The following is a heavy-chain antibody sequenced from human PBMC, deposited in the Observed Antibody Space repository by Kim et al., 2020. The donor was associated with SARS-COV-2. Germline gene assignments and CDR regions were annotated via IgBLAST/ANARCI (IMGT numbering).Heavy chain of an antibody. V-gene: IGHV1-69*13. CDR3: ARGIGLVGVPAAYDY. J-gene: IGHJ4*02. Sequence: SVKVSCKASGGTFSSYAISWVRQAPGQGLEWMGGIIPIFGTANYAQKFQGRVTITADESTSTAYMELSSLRSEDTAVYYCARGIGLVGVPAAYDYWGQGTLVTVSS. CDR1: GGTFSSYA. D-gene: IGHD2-2*01. CDR2: IIPIFGTA.